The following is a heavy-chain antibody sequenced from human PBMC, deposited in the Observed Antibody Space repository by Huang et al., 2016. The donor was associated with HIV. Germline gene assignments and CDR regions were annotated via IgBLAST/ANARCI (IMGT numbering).Heavy chain of an antibody. D-gene: IGHD2-21*01. CDR3: AKAGRVIVGAREFFQH. CDR1: GYTFTGYY. J-gene: IGHJ1*01. Sequence: QVQLVQSGAEVGEPGASVNVSCKASGYTFTGYYIHWVGQAPGPGLEWMGWINPNSGGTNDAQKFQGRVTMTRDTSINTAYMELSRLGSDDTAVYYCAKAGRVIVGAREFFQHWGQGTLVSVSS. CDR2: INPNSGGT. V-gene: IGHV1-2*02.